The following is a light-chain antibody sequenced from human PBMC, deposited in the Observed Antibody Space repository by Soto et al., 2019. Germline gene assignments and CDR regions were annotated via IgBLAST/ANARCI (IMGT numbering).Light chain of an antibody. CDR2: DTS. V-gene: IGKV3D-11*01. J-gene: IGKJ5*01. CDR3: QQRSNWPIT. CDR1: QGIRDT. Sequence: EIVMTQSPATLSVSPGEGATLSCRASQGIRDTSAWYQQKPGQTPRLLIYDTSIRATGVPARFSGSGSGTDFTLTISSLEPEDFAVYYCQQRSNWPITFGQGTRLEI.